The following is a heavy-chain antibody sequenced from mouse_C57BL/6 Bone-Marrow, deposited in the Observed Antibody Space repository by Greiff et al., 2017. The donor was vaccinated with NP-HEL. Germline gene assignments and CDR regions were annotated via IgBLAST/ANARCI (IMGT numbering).Heavy chain of an antibody. D-gene: IGHD4-1*01. V-gene: IGHV5-12*01. CDR1: GFTFSDYY. Sequence: EVQRVESGGGLVQPGGSLKLSCAASGFTFSDYYMYWVRQTPEKRLEWVAYISNGGGSTYYPDTVKGRFTISRDIAKNTLYLQMSRLKSEDTAMYYCARQEDWPGFAYWGQGTLVTVSA. CDR3: ARQEDWPGFAY. J-gene: IGHJ3*01. CDR2: ISNGGGST.